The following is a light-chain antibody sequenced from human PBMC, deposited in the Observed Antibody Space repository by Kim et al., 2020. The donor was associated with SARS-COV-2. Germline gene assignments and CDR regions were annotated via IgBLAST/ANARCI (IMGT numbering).Light chain of an antibody. CDR3: QQRSNWPPTWT. Sequence: EIVLTQSPATLSLSPGERATLSCRASQSINNYLAWYQQKPGQAPRLLIYDASNRAPGIPARFSGSGSGTDFTLTISSLEPEDFAVYYCQQRSNWPPTWTFGQGTKVEIK. V-gene: IGKV3-11*01. CDR2: DAS. J-gene: IGKJ1*01. CDR1: QSINNY.